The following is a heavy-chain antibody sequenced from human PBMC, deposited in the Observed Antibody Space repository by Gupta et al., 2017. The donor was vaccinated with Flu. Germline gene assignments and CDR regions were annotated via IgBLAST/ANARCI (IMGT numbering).Heavy chain of an antibody. J-gene: IGHJ4*02. V-gene: IGHV3-33*01. CDR3: ARGVGAN. Sequence: QVQLVESGGGVVHHGRSLRLSCAASGFTFSSHGMQWVRQAPGKGLEWVAVIWYDGSNKYYADSVKGRFTISRDNSKNMLYLQMDSLRAEDTAVYYCARGVGANWGQGTLVTVSS. D-gene: IGHD1-26*01. CDR2: IWYDGSNK. CDR1: GFTFSSHG.